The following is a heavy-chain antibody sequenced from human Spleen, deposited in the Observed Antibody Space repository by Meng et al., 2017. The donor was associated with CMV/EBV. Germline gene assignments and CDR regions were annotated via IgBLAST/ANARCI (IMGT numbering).Heavy chain of an antibody. CDR3: VRSASCTRCADNYFDY. V-gene: IGHV5-51*01. Sequence: GESLKISCKGSGYSFTTYWIGWVRQMPGKGLQWVAIIYPGDSDARYSPSFQGQVTISADKSITTAYLQWNTLKASDTAMYYCVRSASCTRCADNYFDYWGQGALVTVSS. J-gene: IGHJ4*02. CDR1: GYSFTTYW. CDR2: IYPGDSDA. D-gene: IGHD2-2*01.